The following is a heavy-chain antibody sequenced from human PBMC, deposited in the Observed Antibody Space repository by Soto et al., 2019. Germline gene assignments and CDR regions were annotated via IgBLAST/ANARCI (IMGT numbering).Heavy chain of an antibody. V-gene: IGHV5-51*01. Sequence: GESLKISCKGSGYSFTSYWIGWVRQMPGKGLEWMGIIYPGDSDTRYSPSFQGQVTISADKSISTAYLQWSSLKASDTAMYYCARVNLYYDILTVYWVPEYYFDYWGQETLVTFSS. J-gene: IGHJ4*02. CDR2: IYPGDSDT. CDR1: GYSFTSYW. CDR3: ARVNLYYDILTVYWVPEYYFDY. D-gene: IGHD3-9*01.